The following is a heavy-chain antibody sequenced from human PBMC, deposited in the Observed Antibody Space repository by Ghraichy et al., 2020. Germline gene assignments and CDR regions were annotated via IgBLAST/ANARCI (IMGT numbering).Heavy chain of an antibody. Sequence: SETLSLTCAVYGGSFSGYYWSWIRQPPGKGLEWIGEINHSGSTNYNPSLKSRVTISVDTSKNQFSLKLSSVTAADTAVYYCAGRTGRQWLATGGAWFDPWGQGTLVTVSS. J-gene: IGHJ5*02. CDR2: INHSGST. CDR1: GGSFSGYY. D-gene: IGHD6-19*01. CDR3: AGRTGRQWLATGGAWFDP. V-gene: IGHV4-34*01.